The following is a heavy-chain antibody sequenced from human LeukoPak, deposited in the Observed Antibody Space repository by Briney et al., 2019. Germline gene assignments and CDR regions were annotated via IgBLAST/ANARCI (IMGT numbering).Heavy chain of an antibody. CDR3: ARAMRSGYDY. V-gene: IGHV3-48*02. CDR1: GFTFSSYG. Sequence: GGSLRLPCAASGFTFSSYGMNWVRQAPGKRLEWVSYISSRSDSIYYADSVKGRFTISRDNAENSLYLQMNSLRDEGTAVYYCARAMRSGYDYWGQGTLVTVSS. J-gene: IGHJ4*02. CDR2: ISSRSDSI. D-gene: IGHD5-12*01.